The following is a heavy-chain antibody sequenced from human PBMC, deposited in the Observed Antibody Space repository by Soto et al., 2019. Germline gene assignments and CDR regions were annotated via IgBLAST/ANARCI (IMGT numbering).Heavy chain of an antibody. CDR2: INHSGST. CDR1: GGSFSGYY. J-gene: IGHJ6*02. D-gene: IGHD3-22*01. CDR3: ARGRYYDSSGYYYSLTYYYGMDV. V-gene: IGHV4-34*01. Sequence: SETLSLTCAVYGGSFSGYYWSWIRQPPGKGLEWIGEINHSGSTNYNPSLKSRVTISVDTSKNQFSLKLSSVTAADTAVYYCARGRYYDSSGYYYSLTYYYGMDVWGQGTTVTVSS.